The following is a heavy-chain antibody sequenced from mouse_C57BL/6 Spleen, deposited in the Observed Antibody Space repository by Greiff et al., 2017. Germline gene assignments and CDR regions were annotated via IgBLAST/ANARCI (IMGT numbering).Heavy chain of an antibody. V-gene: IGHV1-18*01. D-gene: IGHD1-1*01. CDR3: ARGDYYGFLAY. CDR1: GYTFTDYN. CDR2: INPNNGGT. Sequence: VQLQQSGPELVKPGASVKIPCKASGYTFTDYNMDWVKQSHGKSLEWIGDINPNNGGTIYNQKFKGKATLTVDKSSSTAYMELRSLTSEDTAVYYCARGDYYGFLAYWGQGTLVTVSA. J-gene: IGHJ3*01.